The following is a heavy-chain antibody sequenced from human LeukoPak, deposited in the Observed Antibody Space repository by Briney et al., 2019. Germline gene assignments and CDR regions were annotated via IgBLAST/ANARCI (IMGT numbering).Heavy chain of an antibody. D-gene: IGHD3-22*01. V-gene: IGHV3-74*01. CDR1: GFTFSSFW. Sequence: GGSLKLSCAASGFTFSSFWMHWVRRAPGKGLVWVSRINTDGSSTSYADSVKGRFTISRDNAKNSLYLQMNSLRAEDTAVYYCARYYYDSSGWYYFDYWGQGTLVTVSS. CDR2: INTDGSST. J-gene: IGHJ4*02. CDR3: ARYYYDSSGWYYFDY.